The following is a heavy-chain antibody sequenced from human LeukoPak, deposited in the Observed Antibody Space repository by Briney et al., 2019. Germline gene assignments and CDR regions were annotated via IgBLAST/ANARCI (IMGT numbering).Heavy chain of an antibody. J-gene: IGHJ4*02. CDR2: IKQDGSEK. Sequence: GGSLRLSCAASGFTFSDYWMSWVRQAPGKGLEWVANIKQDGSEKYYVDSVKGRFTISRDNAKNSLFLQMNTLRAEDTAVYYCARILGAGSSGWEEGFDYWGQGTLVTVSS. CDR3: ARILGAGSSGWEEGFDY. V-gene: IGHV3-7*01. CDR1: GFTFSDYW. D-gene: IGHD6-19*01.